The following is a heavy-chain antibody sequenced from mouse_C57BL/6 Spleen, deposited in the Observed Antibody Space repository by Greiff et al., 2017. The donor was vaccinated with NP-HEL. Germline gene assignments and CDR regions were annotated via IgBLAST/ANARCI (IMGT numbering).Heavy chain of an antibody. CDR3: ARRGYIYYDYDEGYYFDY. Sequence: EVQLQQSGPELVKPGASVKIPCKASGYTFTDYNMDWVKQSHGKSLEWIGDINPNNGGTIYNQKFKGKATLTVDKSSSTAYMELRSLTSEDTAVYYCARRGYIYYDYDEGYYFDYWGQGTTLTVSS. CDR2: INPNNGGT. CDR1: GYTFTDYN. D-gene: IGHD2-4*01. J-gene: IGHJ2*01. V-gene: IGHV1-18*01.